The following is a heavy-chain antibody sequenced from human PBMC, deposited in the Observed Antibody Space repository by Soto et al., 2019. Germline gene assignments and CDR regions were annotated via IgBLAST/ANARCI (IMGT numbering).Heavy chain of an antibody. D-gene: IGHD6-13*01. V-gene: IGHV4-61*08. Sequence: QVKLQESGPGLVKPSETLSLTCTVSVDSVSSGAYYWSWVRQPPGKGLEWIGYIYYNAITNYNPSLKSRVTILVDTSKSEISLTLNSVTAADTAVYYCARANIAAAGPIFDPWGQGVLVTVSA. J-gene: IGHJ5*02. CDR3: ARANIAAAGPIFDP. CDR2: IYYNAIT. CDR1: VDSVSSGAYY.